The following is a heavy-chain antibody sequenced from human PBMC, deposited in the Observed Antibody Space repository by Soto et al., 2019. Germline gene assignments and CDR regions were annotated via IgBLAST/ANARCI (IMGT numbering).Heavy chain of an antibody. CDR3: ASEVLVVVGDWFDP. J-gene: IGHJ5*02. Sequence: AETLSLTCTVSGGSISSSSYYWGWIRQPPGKGLEWIGSIYYSGSTYYNPSLKSRVTISVDTSKNQFSLKLSSVTAADTAVYYCASEVLVVVGDWFDPWGRGTLVTVSS. V-gene: IGHV4-39*01. CDR1: GGSISSSSYY. D-gene: IGHD2-2*01. CDR2: IYYSGST.